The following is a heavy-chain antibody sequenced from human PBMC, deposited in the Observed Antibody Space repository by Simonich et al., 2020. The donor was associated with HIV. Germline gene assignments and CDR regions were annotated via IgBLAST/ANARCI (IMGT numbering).Heavy chain of an antibody. CDR3: ARKGGGRGVYYFDY. CDR1: GGTFSSFA. V-gene: IGHV1-69*13. Sequence: QVQLVQSGAEVKKPGSSVKVSCKASGGTFSSFAISWVRQAPGLGLEWVGGITPNFGTANYAQMFQGRVTITADESTSTAYMELSSLRSEDTGIYYCARKGGGRGVYYFDYWGQGTLVTVSS. J-gene: IGHJ4*02. D-gene: IGHD3-10*01. CDR2: ITPNFGTA.